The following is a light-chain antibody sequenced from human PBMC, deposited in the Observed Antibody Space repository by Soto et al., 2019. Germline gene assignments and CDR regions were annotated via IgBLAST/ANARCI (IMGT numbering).Light chain of an antibody. CDR2: GPS. J-gene: IGKJ2*01. V-gene: IGKV3-20*01. CDR1: QSVDNNH. CDR3: QQYNSFPNT. Sequence: TVLTQSPGTLYFSPGERATLSCRASQSVDNNHVAWYQQRRGLPPRLLIYGPSNRATGIPDRFSGSGSGTDFTLTISSLQPDDFATYYCQQYNSFPNTFGQGTKLDIK.